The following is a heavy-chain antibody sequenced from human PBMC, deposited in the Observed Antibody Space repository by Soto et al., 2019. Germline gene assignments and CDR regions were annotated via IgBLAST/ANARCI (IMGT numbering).Heavy chain of an antibody. J-gene: IGHJ5*02. D-gene: IGHD3-22*01. V-gene: IGHV4-34*01. Sequence: SETLSLTRAVYGGSFSGYYWSWIRQPPGKGLEWIGEINHSGSTNYNPSFKSRVTISVDTSKNQFSLKLGSVTAADTAVYYCARGARTPYYYDSSGYTSELDPWGQGTLVTVSS. CDR3: ARGARTPYYYDSSGYTSELDP. CDR1: GGSFSGYY. CDR2: INHSGST.